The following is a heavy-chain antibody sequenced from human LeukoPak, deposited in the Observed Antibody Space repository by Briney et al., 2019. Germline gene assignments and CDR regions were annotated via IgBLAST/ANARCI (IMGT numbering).Heavy chain of an antibody. J-gene: IGHJ5*02. CDR3: ARRASDFWSGRAWFDP. V-gene: IGHV1-8*01. CDR1: GYTFNTND. Sequence: GASVKVSCKASGYTFNTNDINWVRQASGQGLEWMGWMNPNSGNTGYAQKFQGRLTITRDTSVSTAYMELSGLTSEDTAVYYCARRASDFWSGRAWFDPWGQGTLVTVSA. CDR2: MNPNSGNT. D-gene: IGHD3-3*01.